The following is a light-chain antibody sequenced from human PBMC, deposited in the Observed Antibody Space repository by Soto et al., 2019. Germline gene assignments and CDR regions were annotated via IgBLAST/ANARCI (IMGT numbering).Light chain of an antibody. Sequence: DIVMTQSPDSLAVSLGESSTINCKSSQSFLYSSNNKNYLAWYQQKPGQPPKLLIYWASTRESGVPDRFSGSGSGTDFTLTISSLQAEDVAVYYCQKYYSTRINFGQGTRLEIK. CDR1: QSFLYSSNNKNY. CDR3: QKYYSTRIN. J-gene: IGKJ5*01. V-gene: IGKV4-1*01. CDR2: WAS.